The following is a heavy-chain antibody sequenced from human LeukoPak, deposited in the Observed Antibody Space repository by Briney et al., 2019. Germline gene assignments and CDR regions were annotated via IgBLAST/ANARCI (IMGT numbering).Heavy chain of an antibody. CDR1: GFTFSSYA. CDR3: TRGRRGKDADFWSGYFTDFDY. J-gene: IGHJ4*02. CDR2: IRSKAYGGTT. D-gene: IGHD3-3*01. Sequence: GGSLRLSCAASGFTFSSYAMSWVRQAPGKGLEWVGFIRSKAYGGTTEYAASVKGRFTISRDDSKSIAYLQMNSLKTEDTAVYYCTRGRRGKDADFWSGYFTDFDYWGQGTLVTVSS. V-gene: IGHV3-49*04.